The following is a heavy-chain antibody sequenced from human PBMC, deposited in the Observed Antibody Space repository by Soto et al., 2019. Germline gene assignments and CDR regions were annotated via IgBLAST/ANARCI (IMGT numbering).Heavy chain of an antibody. CDR2: IHYRGST. V-gene: IGHV4-31*03. Sequence: NPSETLSLTCTVSGDSITGAYYWNWIRQHPGKGLEWIGSIHYRGSTYYNPSLQSRITISLDRSNNQFSLNLSSVTAADTAVYYCARVRDSFGLDVWGQGTTVTVSS. D-gene: IGHD2-15*01. CDR3: ARVRDSFGLDV. CDR1: GDSITGAYY. J-gene: IGHJ6*02.